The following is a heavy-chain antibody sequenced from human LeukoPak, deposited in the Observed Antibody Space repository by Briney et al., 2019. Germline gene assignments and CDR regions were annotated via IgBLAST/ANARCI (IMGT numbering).Heavy chain of an antibody. CDR3: ARSLVAARPFDY. Sequence: ASVKVSCKASGYTFTSYDINWVRQATGQGLEWMGWMNPNSGNTGYAQKFQGRVTMTRNTSISTAYMELSSLRSEDTAVYYCARSLVAARPFDYWGQGTLVTVSS. CDR2: MNPNSGNT. CDR1: GYTFTSYD. J-gene: IGHJ4*02. V-gene: IGHV1-8*01. D-gene: IGHD6-6*01.